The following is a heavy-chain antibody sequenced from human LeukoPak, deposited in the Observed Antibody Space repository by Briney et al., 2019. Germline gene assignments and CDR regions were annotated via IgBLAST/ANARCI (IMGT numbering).Heavy chain of an antibody. J-gene: IGHJ3*02. V-gene: IGHV3-30*18. CDR1: GFTFSSYG. Sequence: AGRSLRLSCAASGFTFSSYGMHWVRQAPGKGLEWVAVISYDGSNKYYADSVKGRFTISRDNSKNTLYLQMNSLRAEDTAVYYCAKDPNGDYIGTFDIWGQGTMVTVSS. CDR2: ISYDGSNK. CDR3: AKDPNGDYIGTFDI. D-gene: IGHD4-17*01.